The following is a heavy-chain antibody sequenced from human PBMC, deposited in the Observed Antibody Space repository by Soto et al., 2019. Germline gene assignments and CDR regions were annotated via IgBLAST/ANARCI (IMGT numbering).Heavy chain of an antibody. Sequence: GAPVKVSCKASGYTFTVYYMHWVRQAPGQGLEWMGIINPSGGSTSYAQKFQGRVTMTRDTSTSTVYMELSSLRSEDTAVYYCAREMHIVVVVAATPSSYYGMDVWGQGTTVTVSS. J-gene: IGHJ6*02. CDR3: AREMHIVVVVAATPSSYYGMDV. V-gene: IGHV1-46*01. CDR1: GYTFTVYY. CDR2: INPSGGST. D-gene: IGHD2-15*01.